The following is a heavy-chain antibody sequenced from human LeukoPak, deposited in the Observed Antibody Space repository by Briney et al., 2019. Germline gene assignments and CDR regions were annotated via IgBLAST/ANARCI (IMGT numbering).Heavy chain of an antibody. CDR2: IYTSGST. D-gene: IGHD2-15*01. J-gene: IGHJ3*02. V-gene: IGHV4-61*02. Sequence: PSQTLSLTCTVSGGSISSGSYYWSWIRQPAGKGLEWIGRIYTSGSTNYNPSLKSRVTISVDTSKNQFSLKLSSVTAADTAVYYCAREFPSGGCSGGSCYSSAFDIWGQGTMVTVSS. CDR1: GGSISSGSYY. CDR3: AREFPSGGCSGGSCYSSAFDI.